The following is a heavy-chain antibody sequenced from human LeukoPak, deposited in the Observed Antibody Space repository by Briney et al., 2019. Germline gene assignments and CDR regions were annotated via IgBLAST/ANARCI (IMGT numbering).Heavy chain of an antibody. CDR3: ATAGVAAAGGFDN. D-gene: IGHD6-13*01. CDR2: ISPTSTYT. Sequence: GGSLRLSCAASGVAFSDHYMNWIRQAPGKGLECVSYISPTSTYTDYADSVKGRFTVSRDNAKNSLYLEMNSLRAEDTAVYFWATAGVAAAGGFDNWGQGTLVTVSS. J-gene: IGHJ4*02. V-gene: IGHV3-11*05. CDR1: GVAFSDHY.